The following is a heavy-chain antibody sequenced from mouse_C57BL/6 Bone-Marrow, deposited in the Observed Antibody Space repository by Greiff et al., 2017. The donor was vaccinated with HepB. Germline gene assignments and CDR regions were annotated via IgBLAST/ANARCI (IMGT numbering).Heavy chain of an antibody. CDR1: GFTFSSYA. Sequence: DVKLVESGGGLVKPGGSLKLSCAASGFTFSSYAMSWVRQTPEKRLEWVATISDGGRYTYYPDTVKGRFTISRDNAKNNLYLPMSHLKSEDTAMYYCARDRGIYYDYAVPFAYWGQGTLVTVSA. CDR2: ISDGGRYT. V-gene: IGHV5-4*01. J-gene: IGHJ3*01. D-gene: IGHD2-4*01. CDR3: ARDRGIYYDYAVPFAY.